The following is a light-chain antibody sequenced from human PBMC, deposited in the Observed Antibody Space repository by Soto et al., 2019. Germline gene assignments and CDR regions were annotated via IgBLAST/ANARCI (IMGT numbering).Light chain of an antibody. Sequence: ETVLTQSPGTLSLSPGERATLSCRASQTINSNYLAWYQQKPGQSPRVLMYGASSRATGIPDRFSGSGSGTDFTLTISRLEPEDFAVYYCQQYDNSPRTVGQGTKGEIK. V-gene: IGKV3-20*01. J-gene: IGKJ1*01. CDR2: GAS. CDR1: QTINSNY. CDR3: QQYDNSPRT.